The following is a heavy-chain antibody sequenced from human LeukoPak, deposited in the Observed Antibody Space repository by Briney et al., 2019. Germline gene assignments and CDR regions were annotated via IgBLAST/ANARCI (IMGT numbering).Heavy chain of an antibody. CDR2: IKQDGSEK. CDR1: GFTFSSYW. J-gene: IGHJ4*02. D-gene: IGHD3-9*01. Sequence: GGSLRLSCAASGFTFSSYWMSWVRQAPGKGLEGVANIKQDGSEKYYVDSVKGRFTISRDNAKNSLYLQMNSLRAEDTAVYYRARDQGYYDILTGSVWGQGTLVTVSS. CDR3: ARDQGYYDILTGSV. V-gene: IGHV3-7*01.